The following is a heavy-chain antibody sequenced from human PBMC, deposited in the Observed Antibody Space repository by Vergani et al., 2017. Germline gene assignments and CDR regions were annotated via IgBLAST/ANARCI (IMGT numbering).Heavy chain of an antibody. V-gene: IGHV3-30-3*01. CDR1: GFTFSSYA. Sequence: QVQLVESGGGVVQPGRSLRLSCAASGFTFSSYAMHWVRQAPGKGLGWVAVISYDGSNKYYADSVKGRFTISRDNSKNTLYLQMNSLRAEDTAVYHCARAVEPGLWFGXFSPWGQGTLVTVSS. J-gene: IGHJ5*02. D-gene: IGHD3-10*01. CDR2: ISYDGSNK. CDR3: ARAVEPGLWFGXFSP.